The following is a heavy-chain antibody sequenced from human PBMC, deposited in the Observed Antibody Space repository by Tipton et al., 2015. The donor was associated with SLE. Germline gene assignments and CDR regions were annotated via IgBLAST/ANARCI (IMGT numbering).Heavy chain of an antibody. CDR1: GGSFSGYY. Sequence: LRLSCAVYGGSFSGYYWSWIRQPPGKGLEWIGEINHSGSTNYNPSLKSRVTISVDTSKNQFSLKLSSVTAADTAVYYCARTSDYWGQGTLVTVSS. J-gene: IGHJ4*02. CDR3: ARTSDY. CDR2: INHSGST. V-gene: IGHV4-34*01.